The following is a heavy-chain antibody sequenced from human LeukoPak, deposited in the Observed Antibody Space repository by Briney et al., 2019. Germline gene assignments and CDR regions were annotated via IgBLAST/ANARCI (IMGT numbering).Heavy chain of an antibody. V-gene: IGHV3-48*03. Sequence: GGSLRLSCAASGFTFSSYEMKWVRQAPGKGLEWVSYISSSGTSIYYADSVKGRFTISRDNAKNSLYLQMNSLRAEDTAVYYCARGKMVRGVMGNWFDPWGQGTLVTVSS. CDR3: ARGKMVRGVMGNWFDP. CDR1: GFTFSSYE. CDR2: ISSSGTSI. D-gene: IGHD3-10*01. J-gene: IGHJ5*02.